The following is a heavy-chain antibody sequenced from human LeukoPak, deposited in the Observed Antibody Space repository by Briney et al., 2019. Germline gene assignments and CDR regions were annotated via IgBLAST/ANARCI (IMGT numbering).Heavy chain of an antibody. CDR1: GFIFSSYA. V-gene: IGHV3-23*01. J-gene: IGHJ6*04. Sequence: PGGSLRLSCAASGFIFSSYAMSWVRQAPGKGLEWVSAISGSGGSTYYADSVKGRFTISRDNSKNTLYLQMNSLRAEDTAVYYCAKGGVLRFLEWSSPRGKGTTVTVSS. CDR2: ISGSGGST. CDR3: AKGGVLRFLEWSSP. D-gene: IGHD3-3*01.